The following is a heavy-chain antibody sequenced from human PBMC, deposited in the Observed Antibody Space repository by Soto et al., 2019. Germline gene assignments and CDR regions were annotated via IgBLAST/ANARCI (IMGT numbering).Heavy chain of an antibody. D-gene: IGHD1-1*01. V-gene: IGHV3-33*01. CDR1: GFTFSSYG. J-gene: IGHJ6*02. CDR2: IWYDGSNK. CDR3: PRDGKWNYDHYYGMDV. Sequence: PGGSLRLSCAASGFTFSSYGMHWVRQAPGKGLEWVAVIWYDGSNKYYADSVKGRFTISRDNSKNTLYLQMNSLRAEDTAVYYCPRDGKWNYDHYYGMDVCGQGTTVIVSS.